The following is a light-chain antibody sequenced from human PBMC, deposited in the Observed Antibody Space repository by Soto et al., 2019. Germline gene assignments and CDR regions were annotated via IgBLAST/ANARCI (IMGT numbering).Light chain of an antibody. CDR2: DNG. Sequence: QSVLAQPPSVSGAPGQRVTISCTGSSSNIGAGYDVHWYQQLPGTAPKLLIYDNGSRPSGVPDRFSGSKSGSSASLAITGRQAEDEADDYCQPSYSSMSGLYVFGTGTKVTVL. CDR1: SSNIGAGYD. V-gene: IGLV1-40*01. J-gene: IGLJ1*01. CDR3: QPSYSSMSGLYV.